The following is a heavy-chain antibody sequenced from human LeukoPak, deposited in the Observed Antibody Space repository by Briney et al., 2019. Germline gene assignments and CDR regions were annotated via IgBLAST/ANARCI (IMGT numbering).Heavy chain of an antibody. CDR2: ISSSSSTI. D-gene: IGHD4-17*01. Sequence: PGGSLRLSCAASGFTFSSYSMNWVRQAPGKGLEWVSYISSSSSTIYYADSVKGRFTISRDNAKSSLYLQMNSLRDEDTAVYYCAREVNDYGGNYNSWGQGTLVTVSS. CDR1: GFTFSSYS. J-gene: IGHJ4*02. V-gene: IGHV3-48*02. CDR3: AREVNDYGGNYNS.